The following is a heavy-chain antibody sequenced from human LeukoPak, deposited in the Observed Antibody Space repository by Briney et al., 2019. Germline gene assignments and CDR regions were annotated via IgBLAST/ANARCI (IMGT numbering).Heavy chain of an antibody. CDR3: ARGSSGWCGSSGY. J-gene: IGHJ4*02. D-gene: IGHD6-19*01. Sequence: SVKVSCKASGGTFSSYAISWVRQAPGQGLEWMGGIIPIFGTANYAQKFQGRVTITTDESTSTAYMELSSLRSEDTAVYYCARGSSGWCGSSGYWGQGTLVTVSS. CDR2: IIPIFGTA. V-gene: IGHV1-69*05. CDR1: GGTFSSYA.